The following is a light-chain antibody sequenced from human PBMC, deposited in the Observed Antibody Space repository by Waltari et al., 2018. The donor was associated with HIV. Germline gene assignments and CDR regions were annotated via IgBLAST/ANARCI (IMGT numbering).Light chain of an antibody. V-gene: IGLV1-47*01. Sequence: QSVLTQPPSASGTPGQRVTISCSGDSSNIGSYYVYWFLQLPGTAPKLLLYSKNQRPSGVPDRFSGSKSGTSASLAISGLRSEDEADYYCAAWTDSLRAVVFGGGTKLSVL. CDR3: AAWTDSLRAVV. CDR2: SKN. J-gene: IGLJ2*01. CDR1: SSNIGSYY.